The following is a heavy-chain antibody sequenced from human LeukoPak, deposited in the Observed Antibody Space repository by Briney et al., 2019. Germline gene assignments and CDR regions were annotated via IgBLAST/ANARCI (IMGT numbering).Heavy chain of an antibody. J-gene: IGHJ4*02. Sequence: GGSLRLSCAASGFTFSSYGMHWVRQAPGKGLEWVAVIWYDGSNKYYADSVKGRFTISRDNSKNTLYLQMNSLRAEGTAVYYCAGDTSGYAIDYWGQGTLVTVSS. V-gene: IGHV3-33*01. CDR2: IWYDGSNK. CDR3: AGDTSGYAIDY. CDR1: GFTFSSYG. D-gene: IGHD5-12*01.